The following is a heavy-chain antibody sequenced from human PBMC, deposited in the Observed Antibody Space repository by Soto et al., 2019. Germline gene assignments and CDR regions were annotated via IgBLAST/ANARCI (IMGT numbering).Heavy chain of an antibody. J-gene: IGHJ4*02. Sequence: PESRSPTCDVSGGSITTCVLWTWVRQLPGRGLEWIGPSAHDGHTNYNPPLSGRVTMAEDLSNSQFSLNVASVKAADTAVYFCAGGRDYDYWGQGTLVTVSS. D-gene: IGHD1-26*01. V-gene: IGHV4-4*01. CDR2: SAHDGHT. CDR1: GGSITTCVL. CDR3: AGGRDYDY.